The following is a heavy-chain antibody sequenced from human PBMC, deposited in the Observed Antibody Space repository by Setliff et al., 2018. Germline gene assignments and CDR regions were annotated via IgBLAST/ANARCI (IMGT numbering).Heavy chain of an antibody. CDR1: GFTFGDYA. CDR3: TRDLDDYVWGSYRYHDY. V-gene: IGHV3-49*04. D-gene: IGHD3-16*02. CDR2: IASKAYGGTT. J-gene: IGHJ4*02. Sequence: GGSLRLSCTASGFTFGDYAMSWVRQAPGKGLEWVGFIASKAYGGTTEYAASVKGRFTISRDDSKTIAYLQMNSLKTEDTAVYYCTRDLDDYVWGSYRYHDYWGQGTLVTAPQ.